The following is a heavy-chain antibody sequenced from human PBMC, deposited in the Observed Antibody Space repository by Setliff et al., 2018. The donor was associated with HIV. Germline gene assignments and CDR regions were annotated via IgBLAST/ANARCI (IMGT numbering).Heavy chain of an antibody. J-gene: IGHJ4*02. Sequence: GASVKVSCKASGYTFTSCFLHWVRQAPGQGLEYMGIINPSDGRADYVEKFQDRVTITSDTSTSTVYMEMSSLRSEDTAIYYCAKEYHTAATGTRVANYFDYWGQGTLVTVS. D-gene: IGHD6-25*01. V-gene: IGHV1-46*01. CDR3: AKEYHTAATGTRVANYFDY. CDR1: GYTFTSCF. CDR2: INPSDGRA.